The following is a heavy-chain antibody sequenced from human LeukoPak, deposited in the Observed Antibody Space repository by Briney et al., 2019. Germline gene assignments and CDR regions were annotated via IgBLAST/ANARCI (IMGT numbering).Heavy chain of an antibody. CDR2: IRSKAYGGTT. CDR1: GFTFGDYA. Sequence: GGSLRLSCTASGFTFGDYAMSWFRQAPGKGLEWVGFIRSKAYGGTTEYAASVKGRFTISRDDSKSIAYLQMNSLKTEDTAVYYCTRAITIFGVAEDGYFDYWGQGTLVTVSS. J-gene: IGHJ4*02. CDR3: TRAITIFGVAEDGYFDY. V-gene: IGHV3-49*03. D-gene: IGHD3-3*01.